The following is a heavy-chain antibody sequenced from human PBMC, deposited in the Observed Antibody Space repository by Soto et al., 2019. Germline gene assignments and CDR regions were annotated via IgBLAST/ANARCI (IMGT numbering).Heavy chain of an antibody. CDR1: GFTFSSYG. V-gene: IGHV3-30*18. CDR2: ISYDGSNK. Sequence: GGSLRLSCAASGFTFSSYGMHWVRQAPGKGLEWVAVISYDGSNKNYADSVKGRFTISRDNSKNTLYLQMNSLRAEDTAVYYCAKDLASVEGVGADVMDVWGQGATVT. D-gene: IGHD3-16*01. CDR3: AKDLASVEGVGADVMDV. J-gene: IGHJ6*02.